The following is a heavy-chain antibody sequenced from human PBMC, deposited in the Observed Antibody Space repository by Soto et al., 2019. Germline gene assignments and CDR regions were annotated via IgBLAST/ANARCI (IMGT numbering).Heavy chain of an antibody. D-gene: IGHD3-16*01. V-gene: IGHV4-59*01. CDR2: IYYSGST. J-gene: IGHJ4*02. CDR1: GGSISSYY. CDR3: ARGDYDYVGGHFDY. Sequence: QVQLQESGPGLVKPSETLSLTCTVSGGSISSYYWSWIRQPPGKGLEWIGYIYYSGSTNYNPSLKSRVTISVDTSKNQFSLKLSSVTAADTAVYYCARGDYDYVGGHFDYWGQGTLVTVSS.